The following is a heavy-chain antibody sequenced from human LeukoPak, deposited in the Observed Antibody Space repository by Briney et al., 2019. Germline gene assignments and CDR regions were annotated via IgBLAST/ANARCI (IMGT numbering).Heavy chain of an antibody. Sequence: PSETLSLTCTVSGDSVSSYYWSWIRQPPGKGLEWIGYIYYIGSTNYNPSLKSRVTISVDTSKNQFSLKLSSVTAADTAVYYCARDYAFDIWGQGTMVTVSS. J-gene: IGHJ3*02. V-gene: IGHV4-59*02. CDR1: GDSVSSYY. CDR2: IYYIGST. CDR3: ARDYAFDI.